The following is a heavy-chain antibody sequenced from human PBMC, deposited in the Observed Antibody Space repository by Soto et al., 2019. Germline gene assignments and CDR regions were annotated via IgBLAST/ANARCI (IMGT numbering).Heavy chain of an antibody. J-gene: IGHJ6*02. CDR3: ARVGLPVSVPVSSGYPGDYYYYGMDV. Sequence: SVKVSCKASGGTFSSYAISWVRQAPGQGLEWMGGIIPIFGTANYAQKFQGRVTITADESTSKASMELSSLRSEDTAVYYCARVGLPVSVPVSSGYPGDYYYYGMDVWGQGTPVTV. CDR1: GGTFSSYA. D-gene: IGHD3-22*01. CDR2: IIPIFGTA. V-gene: IGHV1-69*13.